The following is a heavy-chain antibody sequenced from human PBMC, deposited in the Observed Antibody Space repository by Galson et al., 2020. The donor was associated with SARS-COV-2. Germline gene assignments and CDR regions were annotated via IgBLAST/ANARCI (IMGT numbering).Heavy chain of an antibody. CDR1: GYTLTELS. Sequence: ASVKVSCKVSGYTLTELSMHWVRQAPGKGLEWMGGFDPEDGETIYAQKFQGRVTMTEDTSTDTAYMELSSLRSEDTAVYYCATNLIAARILYYYGMDVWGQGTTVTVSS. CDR3: ATNLIAARILYYYGMDV. V-gene: IGHV1-24*01. D-gene: IGHD6-6*01. CDR2: FDPEDGET. J-gene: IGHJ6*02.